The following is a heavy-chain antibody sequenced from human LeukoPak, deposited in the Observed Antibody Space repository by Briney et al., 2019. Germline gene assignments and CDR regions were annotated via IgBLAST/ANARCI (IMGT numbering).Heavy chain of an antibody. J-gene: IGHJ3*01. D-gene: IGHD1-26*01. Sequence: SETLSLTCTVSGGSISSYYWSWIRQPPGKGLEWIGEINHRGSDNYNPSLKSRVTISVDPSQNQFSLKLSSVTAADTAVYYCARKWELHAFDVWGQGTMVTVSS. CDR1: GGSISSYY. CDR3: ARKWELHAFDV. CDR2: INHRGSD. V-gene: IGHV4-34*01.